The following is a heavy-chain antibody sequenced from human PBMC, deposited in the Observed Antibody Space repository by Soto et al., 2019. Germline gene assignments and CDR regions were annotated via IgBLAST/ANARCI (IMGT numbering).Heavy chain of an antibody. V-gene: IGHV1-8*01. CDR2: MNPNSGNT. CDR1: GYTFTSYD. Sequence: ASVKVSCKASGYTFTSYDINWVRQATGQGLEWMGWMNPNSGNTGYAQKFQGRVTMTRNTSISTAYMELSSLRSEGTAVYYCARVSSGWYTVYGMDVWGQGTTVTVSS. CDR3: ARVSSGWYTVYGMDV. J-gene: IGHJ6*02. D-gene: IGHD6-19*01.